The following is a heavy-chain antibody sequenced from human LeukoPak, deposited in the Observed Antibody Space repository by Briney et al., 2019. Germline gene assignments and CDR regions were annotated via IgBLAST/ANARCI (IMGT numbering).Heavy chain of an antibody. V-gene: IGHV3-21*01. D-gene: IGHD6-25*01. CDR2: ISSSSSYI. CDR1: GFTFSSYS. CDR3: LGLEIQRP. Sequence: GGSLRLSCAASGFTFSSYSMNWVRQAPGKGLEWVSSISSSSSYIYYADSMKGRFTISRDNAKSSLYLQMNSLRAEDTAVYYCLGLEIQRPRGQGTLVTVSS. J-gene: IGHJ4*02.